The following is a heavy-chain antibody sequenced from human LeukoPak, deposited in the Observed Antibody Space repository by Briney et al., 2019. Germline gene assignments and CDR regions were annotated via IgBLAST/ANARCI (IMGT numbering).Heavy chain of an antibody. CDR3: AREFSAYGSGPGFDP. V-gene: IGHV4-4*07. CDR1: GGSISSYY. D-gene: IGHD3-10*01. J-gene: IGHJ5*02. CDR2: IYTSGST. Sequence: PSETLSLTCTVSGGSISSYYWSWIRQPAGKGLEWIGRIYTSGSTNYNPSLKSRVTMSVDTSKNQFSLKLSSVTAADTAVYYCAREFSAYGSGPGFDPWGQGTLVTVSS.